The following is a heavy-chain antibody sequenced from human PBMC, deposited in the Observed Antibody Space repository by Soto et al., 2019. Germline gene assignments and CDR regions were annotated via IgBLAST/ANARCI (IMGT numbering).Heavy chain of an antibody. CDR1: GGSVSSGSYY. CDR2: IYYSGST. J-gene: IGHJ6*02. V-gene: IGHV4-61*01. D-gene: IGHD2-15*01. CDR3: ARDMEVVAAGYYYYGMNV. Sequence: SETLSLTCTVSGGSVSSGSYYWSWIRQPPGKGLEWIVYIYYSGSTHSNPSPKSRVTISADTSKNQFSLKLSSVTAADTAVYYCARDMEVVAAGYYYYGMNVGGQGTTVTSP.